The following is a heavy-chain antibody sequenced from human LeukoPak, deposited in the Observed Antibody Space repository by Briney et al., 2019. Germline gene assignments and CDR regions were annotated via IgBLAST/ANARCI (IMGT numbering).Heavy chain of an antibody. CDR3: ARDGIDGFIDY. CDR1: GFTFSSYW. V-gene: IGHV3-7*01. J-gene: IGHJ4*02. CDR2: IKTDGTKK. D-gene: IGHD5-24*01. Sequence: GGSLRLSCAAPGFTFSSYWLSWAGQAPGKGLEWVANIKTDGTKKYYVDSVKGRFTISRDNTKNSLYLQMNSLRAEDTAVYYCARDGIDGFIDYWGQGTLVTVSS.